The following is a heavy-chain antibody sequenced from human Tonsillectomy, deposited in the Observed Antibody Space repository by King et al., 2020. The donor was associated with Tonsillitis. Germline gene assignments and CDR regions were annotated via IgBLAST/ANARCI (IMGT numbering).Heavy chain of an antibody. CDR2: INWNGGSP. CDR1: GFNFDDYG. V-gene: IGHV3-20*04. D-gene: IGHD3-22*01. CDR3: TRENLGGYPYYYYYMDV. J-gene: IGHJ6*03. Sequence: QLVQSGGGVVRPGGSLRLSCAASGFNFDDYGMSWVRQAPGKGLEWVSGINWNGGSPGYADSVKGRFTISRDNAKNSLYLQMHILRSEDTALYYCTRENLGGYPYYYYYMDVWGKGTTVTVSS.